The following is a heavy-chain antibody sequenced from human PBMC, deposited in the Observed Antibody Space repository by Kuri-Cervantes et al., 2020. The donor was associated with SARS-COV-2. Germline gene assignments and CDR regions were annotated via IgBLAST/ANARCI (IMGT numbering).Heavy chain of an antibody. CDR2: IYYSGST. Sequence: SETLSLTCTVSGGSISSSSYYWGWIRQPPGKGLEWIGSIYYSGSTNYNPSLKSRVTISVDTSKNQFSLKLSSVTAADTAVYYCARGRRRYCSGGSCPFDYWGQGTLVTVSS. CDR3: ARGRRRYCSGGSCPFDY. CDR1: GGSISSSSYY. V-gene: IGHV4-39*07. J-gene: IGHJ4*02. D-gene: IGHD2-15*01.